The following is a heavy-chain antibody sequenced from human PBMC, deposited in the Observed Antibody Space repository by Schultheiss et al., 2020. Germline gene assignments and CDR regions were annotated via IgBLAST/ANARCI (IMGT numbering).Heavy chain of an antibody. Sequence: GSLRLSCTVSGGSISSSSYYWGWIRQPPGKGLEWIGSIYYSGSTYYNPSLKSRVTISVDTSKNQFSLKLSSVTAADTAVYYCARQGDSSGWYYYYYYGMDVWGQGTTVTVSS. D-gene: IGHD6-19*01. CDR2: IYYSGST. J-gene: IGHJ6*02. V-gene: IGHV4-39*01. CDR1: GGSISSSSYY. CDR3: ARQGDSSGWYYYYYYGMDV.